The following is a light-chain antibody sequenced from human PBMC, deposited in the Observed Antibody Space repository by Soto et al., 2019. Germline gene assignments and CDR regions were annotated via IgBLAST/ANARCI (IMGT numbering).Light chain of an antibody. V-gene: IGLV2-14*03. CDR3: SSYTSSNSNV. CDR1: SSDVGGSNY. J-gene: IGLJ1*01. CDR2: DVS. Sequence: QSVLTQPASVSGSPGQSITISCTGTSSDVGGSNYVSWYQQLPGKAPKLMVSDVSNWPSGVSNRFSGSKSGNTASLTISGLQAEDEADYYCSSYTSSNSNVFGTGTKLTVL.